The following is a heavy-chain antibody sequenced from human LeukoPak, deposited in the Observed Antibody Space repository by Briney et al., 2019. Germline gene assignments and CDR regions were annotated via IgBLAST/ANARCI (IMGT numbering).Heavy chain of an antibody. CDR2: ISYDGDNK. Sequence: PGGSLRLSCGASGFRFRTYSMTWVRQAPGKGLEWVAVISYDGDNKYYADSVKGRFTISRDNSKNTLYLQMNSLRAEDTAVYYCAKDRRGSGWYNYFDYWGQGTLVTVSS. D-gene: IGHD6-19*01. CDR3: AKDRRGSGWYNYFDY. V-gene: IGHV3-30*18. J-gene: IGHJ4*02. CDR1: GFRFRTYS.